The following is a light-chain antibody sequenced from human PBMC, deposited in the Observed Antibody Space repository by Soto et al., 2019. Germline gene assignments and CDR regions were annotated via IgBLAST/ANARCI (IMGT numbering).Light chain of an antibody. CDR2: EVS. Sequence: QSVLTQPASVSGSPGQSITISCTGTSSDIGSYNFVSWYQQHPGKAPKLVIYEVSDRPSGVSNRFSGSKSGNTASLTISGLQAEDEADYYCNPYTNISTYVFGTGTKVTVL. V-gene: IGLV2-14*01. CDR3: NPYTNISTYV. J-gene: IGLJ1*01. CDR1: SSDIGSYNF.